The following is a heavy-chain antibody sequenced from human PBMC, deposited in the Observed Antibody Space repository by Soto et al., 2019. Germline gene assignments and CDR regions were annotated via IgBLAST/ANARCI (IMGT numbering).Heavy chain of an antibody. D-gene: IGHD6-6*01. CDR3: AISPCRAARPSQHNYFGLDV. CDR1: GGSFRGYY. J-gene: IGHJ6*02. Sequence: PETLPLTYAGYGGSFRGYYWSWFRQPPGKGLEWIGEINHSGSTNYNPSLKSRVTISVDTSKNQFSLKLSSVTAEDTAVYYCAISPCRAARPSQHNYFGLDVWAQG. CDR2: INHSGST. V-gene: IGHV4-34*01.